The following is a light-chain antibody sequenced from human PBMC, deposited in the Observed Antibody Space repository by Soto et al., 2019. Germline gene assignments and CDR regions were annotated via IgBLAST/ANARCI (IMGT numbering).Light chain of an antibody. CDR3: SSYTSSSTHWV. V-gene: IGLV2-14*01. CDR2: EVS. J-gene: IGLJ3*02. Sequence: SALTQPASVSGSPGQSITISCTGTSSDVGGYNYVSWYQQHPGKAPKLMIYEVSNRPSGVSNRFSGSKSGNTASLTISGLQAEDDADYYCSSYTSSSTHWVFGGGTKLTVL. CDR1: SSDVGGYNY.